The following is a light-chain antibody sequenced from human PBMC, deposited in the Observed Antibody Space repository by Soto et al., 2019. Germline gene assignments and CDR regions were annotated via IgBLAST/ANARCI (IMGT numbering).Light chain of an antibody. CDR1: RSNIGAGHD. J-gene: IGLJ1*01. Sequence: QSVLTQPPSVSGAPGQRVTLSCTGSRSNIGAGHDVHWYQQLPGTAPKLLIFGNSNRHSGVPDRFSDSKSDTSASLTITGLQAEDEADYFCQSYDNSLSGYVFGTGTKLTVL. CDR3: QSYDNSLSGYV. CDR2: GNS. V-gene: IGLV1-40*01.